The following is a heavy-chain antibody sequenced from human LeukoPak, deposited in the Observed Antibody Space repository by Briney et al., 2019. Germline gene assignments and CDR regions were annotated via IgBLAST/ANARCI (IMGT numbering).Heavy chain of an antibody. V-gene: IGHV3-15*01. CDR2: IKSKTDGGTT. Sequence: PGGSLRLSCAASGFTFSNAWMSWVRQAPGKGLEWVGRIKSKTDGGTTDYAAPVKGRFTISRDDSKNTLYLQMNSLKTEDTAVYYCTTDEKEPSWYSSSWYPILFDYWGQGTLVTVSS. CDR3: TTDEKEPSWYSSSWYPILFDY. D-gene: IGHD6-13*01. J-gene: IGHJ4*02. CDR1: GFTFSNAW.